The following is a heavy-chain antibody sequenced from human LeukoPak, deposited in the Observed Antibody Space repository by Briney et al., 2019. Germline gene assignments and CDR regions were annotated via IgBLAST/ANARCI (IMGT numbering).Heavy chain of an antibody. CDR3: ARHPRSSWYFFDY. V-gene: IGHV3-23*01. CDR1: GFTFSSYA. J-gene: IGHJ4*02. Sequence: GGSLRLSCAASGFTFSSYAMSWVRPAPGKGLEWVSAISGSGGSTYYADSVKGRFTISRDNSKNTLYLQMNSLRAEDTAVYYCARHPRSSWYFFDYWGQGTLVTVSS. D-gene: IGHD6-13*01. CDR2: ISGSGGST.